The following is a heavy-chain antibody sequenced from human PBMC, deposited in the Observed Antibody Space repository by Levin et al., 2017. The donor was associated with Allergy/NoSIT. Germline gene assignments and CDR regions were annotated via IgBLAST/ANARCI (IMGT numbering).Heavy chain of an antibody. Sequence: SCAASGFTFSGYAMSWVRQAPGKGLEWVSSISGSGAGTYYADSVKGRFTISRDNFKSTLYLQMNSLRAADTATYYCAKEDTAVVGAAFDYWGQGTLVTVSS. CDR2: ISGSGAGT. J-gene: IGHJ4*02. D-gene: IGHD1-26*01. CDR3: AKEDTAVVGAAFDY. V-gene: IGHV3-23*01. CDR1: GFTFSGYA.